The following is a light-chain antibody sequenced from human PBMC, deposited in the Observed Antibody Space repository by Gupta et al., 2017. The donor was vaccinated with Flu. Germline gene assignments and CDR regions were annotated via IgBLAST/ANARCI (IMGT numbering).Light chain of an antibody. J-gene: IGLJ1*01. CDR3: AAWDDSLSGLYV. V-gene: IGLV1-47*01. CDR2: RND. CDR1: SFNIGSNY. Sequence: QSVLPQPPSASGTPGQRDTIYCSGSSFNIGSNYVYWYQQLPGAAPKLLIFRNDQRPSGVPDRFSGSKSGTSASLAINGLRSEDEADYYCAAWDDSLSGLYVFGTGTKVTVL.